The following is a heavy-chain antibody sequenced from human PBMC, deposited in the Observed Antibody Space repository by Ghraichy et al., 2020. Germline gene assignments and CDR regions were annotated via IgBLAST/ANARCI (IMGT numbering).Heavy chain of an antibody. J-gene: IGHJ4*02. CDR2: IHYSGST. D-gene: IGHD4-23*01. Sequence: EPLSLTCIVSGDSISSYYWSWIRQPPGKGLEWIGYIHYSGSTNSSPSLKSQVTISVDMSKNQFSLKLSSVTAADTAVYYCARHRGGGGKDYFDNWGQGTLATVSS. CDR1: GDSISSYY. V-gene: IGHV4-59*08. CDR3: ARHRGGGGKDYFDN.